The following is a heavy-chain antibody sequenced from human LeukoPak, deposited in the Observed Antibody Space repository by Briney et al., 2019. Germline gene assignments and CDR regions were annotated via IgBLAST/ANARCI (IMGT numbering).Heavy chain of an antibody. CDR3: ARGRRSGSYYMY. D-gene: IGHD1-26*01. V-gene: IGHV4-34*01. Sequence: PSETLSLTCAVYGGSLSGYYWSWIRQPPGKGLEWIGEINHSGSTNYNPSLTSRVTISVDTSKNQFSLKLNSVTAADTAVYYCARGRRSGSYYMYWGQGTLVAVSS. CDR2: INHSGST. J-gene: IGHJ4*02. CDR1: GGSLSGYY.